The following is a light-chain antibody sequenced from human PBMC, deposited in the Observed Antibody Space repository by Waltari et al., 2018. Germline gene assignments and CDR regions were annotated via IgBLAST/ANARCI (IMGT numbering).Light chain of an antibody. J-gene: IGLJ3*02. Sequence: SYELTQPSSVSVSPGQTARITCPGDLLSTKYTRWFQQRPGQAPVLVIYKDSERPSGIPERFSGSSSGTTVILTISGAQVEDEADYYCYSATDNNLRVFGGGTKLTVL. CDR2: KDS. V-gene: IGLV3-27*01. CDR1: LLSTKY. CDR3: YSATDNNLRV.